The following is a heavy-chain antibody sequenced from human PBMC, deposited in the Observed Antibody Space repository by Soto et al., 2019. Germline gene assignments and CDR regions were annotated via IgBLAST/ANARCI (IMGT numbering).Heavy chain of an antibody. J-gene: IGHJ3*02. CDR1: GGSISSYY. CDR2: IYYSGST. Sequence: PSETLSLTCTVSGGSISSYYWSWIRQPPGKGLEWIGYIYYSGSTNYNPSLKSRVTISVDTSKNQFSLKLSSVTAADTAVYYCAREYGDDAFDIWGQGTMVTVSS. V-gene: IGHV4-59*01. D-gene: IGHD2-21*02. CDR3: AREYGDDAFDI.